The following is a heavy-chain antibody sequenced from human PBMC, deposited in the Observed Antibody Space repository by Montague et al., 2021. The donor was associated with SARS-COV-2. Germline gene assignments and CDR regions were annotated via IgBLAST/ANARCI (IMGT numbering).Heavy chain of an antibody. CDR2: ICYREST. V-gene: IGHV4-59*01. Sequence: SETLSLTCSRPGAWNTGEDRKCTRLHPSKTRNSYADICYRESTNYNPSLKSRVTISIDTSKNQFSLELSSVTAADMAVYYCASPGGYCTGGSCYYAYWGQGTLVTVSS. D-gene: IGHD2-15*01. CDR3: ASPGGYCTGGSCYYAY. CDR1: GAWNTGED. J-gene: IGHJ4*02.